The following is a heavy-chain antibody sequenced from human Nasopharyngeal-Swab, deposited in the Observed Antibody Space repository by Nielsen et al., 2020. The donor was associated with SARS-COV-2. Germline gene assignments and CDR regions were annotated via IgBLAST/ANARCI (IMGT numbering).Heavy chain of an antibody. CDR1: GYTFTSYD. D-gene: IGHD6-19*01. CDR3: AREGSSVAGTDYYYYMDV. V-gene: IGHV1-8*01. CDR2: MNPNSGNT. J-gene: IGHJ6*03. Sequence: ASVKVSCKASGYTFTSYDINWVLQATGQGLEWMGCMNPNSGNTGYAQKFQGRVTMTRNTSISTAYMELSSLRSEDTAVYYCAREGSSVAGTDYYYYMDVWGKGTTVTVSS.